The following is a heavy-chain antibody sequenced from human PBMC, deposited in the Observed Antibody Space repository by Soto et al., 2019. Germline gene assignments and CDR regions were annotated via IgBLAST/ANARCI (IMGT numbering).Heavy chain of an antibody. D-gene: IGHD3-10*01. CDR2: ISWNSGSI. Sequence: EVQLVESGGGLVQPGRSLRLSCAASGFTFDDYVMHWVRQAPGKGLEWVSGISWNSGSIGYADSVKGRFTISRDNAKNSLYLQMNSLRAEDTALYYCAKDRVWFGESGLDYWGQGTLVTVSS. CDR3: AKDRVWFGESGLDY. CDR1: GFTFDDYV. J-gene: IGHJ4*02. V-gene: IGHV3-9*01.